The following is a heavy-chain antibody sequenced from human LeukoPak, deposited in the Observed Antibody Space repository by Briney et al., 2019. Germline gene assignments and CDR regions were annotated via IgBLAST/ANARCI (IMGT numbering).Heavy chain of an antibody. CDR1: GFIFSSYG. CDR2: IWNDGINK. V-gene: IGHV3-33*01. D-gene: IGHD3-10*01. Sequence: GGSLRLSCAASGFIFSSYGMHWVRQAPGKGLEWVAFIWNDGINKYYADSVKGRFTISRDNSKNTLYLQMNSLRAEDTAVYYCASWGFGSGSYLTLYGLDVWGQGTTVTVSS. J-gene: IGHJ6*02. CDR3: ASWGFGSGSYLTLYGLDV.